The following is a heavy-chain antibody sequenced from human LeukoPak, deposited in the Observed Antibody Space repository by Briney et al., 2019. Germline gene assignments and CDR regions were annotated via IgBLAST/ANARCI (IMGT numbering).Heavy chain of an antibody. Sequence: PGGSLRLSCTASGFTFSYAWMTWVRQGPGKGLEWVGRISVRSDGGTTDYAAPVKGRFTISRDDSKNTLYLQMDSLQTEDTAVYYCASLVGFSLYYWGQGTLVTVSS. CDR1: GFTFSYAW. V-gene: IGHV3-15*01. D-gene: IGHD1-26*01. CDR2: ISVRSDGGTT. CDR3: ASLVGFSLYY. J-gene: IGHJ4*02.